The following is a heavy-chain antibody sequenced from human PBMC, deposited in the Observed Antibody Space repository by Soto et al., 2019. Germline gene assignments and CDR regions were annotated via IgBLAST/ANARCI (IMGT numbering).Heavy chain of an antibody. Sequence: PSETLSLTCTVSGDSIKHYYWNWIRQPPGKGLEWIGYIYYSGATNYNPSLKSRVTISKNQFSLKLTSVTAADTAVYYCVRGETKAHFDYWGQGILVTV. CDR1: GDSIKHYY. CDR3: VRGETKAHFDY. D-gene: IGHD3-16*01. CDR2: IYYSGAT. V-gene: IGHV4-59*01. J-gene: IGHJ4*02.